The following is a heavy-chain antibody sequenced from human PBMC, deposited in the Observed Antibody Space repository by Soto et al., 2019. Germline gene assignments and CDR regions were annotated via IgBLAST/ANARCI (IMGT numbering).Heavy chain of an antibody. J-gene: IGHJ6*03. D-gene: IGHD2-2*01. CDR2: IWYDGSNK. CDR1: GFTFSSYG. CDR3: ARDGGVAPKGYCSSTSCLYYYYYYMDV. Sequence: GGSLRLSCAASGFTFSSYGMHWVRQAPGKGLEWVAVIWYDGSNKYYADSVKGRFTISRDNSKNTLYLQMNSLRAEDTAVYYCARDGGVAPKGYCSSTSCLYYYYYYMDVWGKGTTVTVSS. V-gene: IGHV3-33*01.